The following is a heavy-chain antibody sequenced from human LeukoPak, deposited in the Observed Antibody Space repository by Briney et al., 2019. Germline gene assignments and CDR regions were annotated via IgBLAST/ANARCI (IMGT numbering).Heavy chain of an antibody. V-gene: IGHV3-23*01. CDR2: ITGSAGST. D-gene: IGHD3-3*02. CDR3: AKSPHAHFNAGWYFDL. CDR1: GFTFSSYA. Sequence: PGGSLRLSCAASGFTFSSYAMSWVRQAPGKGLELVASITGSAGSTYYADSMKGRFTVSRDYSQNTLYLHMNSLRAEDTATSYRAKSPHAHFNAGWYFDLWGRGTLVTVSS. J-gene: IGHJ2*01.